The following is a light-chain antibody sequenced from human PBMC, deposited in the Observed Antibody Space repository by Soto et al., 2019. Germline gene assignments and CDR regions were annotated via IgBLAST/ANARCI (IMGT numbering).Light chain of an antibody. CDR2: EVT. V-gene: IGLV2-8*01. CDR3: TSYIGGNSPYV. Sequence: QSALTQPPSASGSPGQSVTISCTGTSSDVGRYNYVAWYQQHPGRVPKLIIYEVTKRPSGVPDRFSGSKSGNTASLTVSGLQAEDEADYYCTSYIGGNSPYVFGTGTKLTVL. CDR1: SSDVGRYNY. J-gene: IGLJ1*01.